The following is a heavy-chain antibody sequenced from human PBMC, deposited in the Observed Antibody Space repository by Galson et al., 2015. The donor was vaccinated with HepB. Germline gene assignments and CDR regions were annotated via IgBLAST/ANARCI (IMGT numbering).Heavy chain of an antibody. Sequence: SLRLSCAASGFTFDDYGMSWVRQAPGKGLEWVSGINWNGGSTGYADSVKGRFTISRDNAKNSLYLQMNSLRAEDTALYHCARSAGGDYYYYMDVWGKGTTVTVSS. CDR3: ARSAGGDYYYYMDV. CDR1: GFTFDDYG. J-gene: IGHJ6*03. D-gene: IGHD1-14*01. CDR2: INWNGGST. V-gene: IGHV3-20*01.